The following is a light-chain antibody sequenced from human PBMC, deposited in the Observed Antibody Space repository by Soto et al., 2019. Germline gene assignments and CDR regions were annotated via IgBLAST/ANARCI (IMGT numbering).Light chain of an antibody. V-gene: IGKV3-20*01. Sequence: EIVLTQSPGTLSLSPGERATLSCRASQSVSSSYLAWYQQKPGQAPRLLIYGASSRATGIPDRFSGSGSVTDFTLTIRRLEPEDFAVYYCQQYGSSPGTFGQGTKVEIK. J-gene: IGKJ1*01. CDR3: QQYGSSPGT. CDR1: QSVSSSY. CDR2: GAS.